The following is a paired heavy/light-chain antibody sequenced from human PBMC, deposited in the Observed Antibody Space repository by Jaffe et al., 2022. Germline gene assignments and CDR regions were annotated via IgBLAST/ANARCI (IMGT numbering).Light chain of an antibody. Sequence: QSVLTQPPSVSGAPGQRVTISCTGSNSNIGAGYDVHWYQQLPGTAPKLLIYGNNNRPSGVPDRFSGSKSGTSASLAITGLQAEDEADYYCQSYDSLSSSWVFGGGTKLTVL. V-gene: IGLV1-40*01. CDR2: GNN. J-gene: IGLJ3*02. CDR1: NSNIGAGYD. CDR3: QSYDSLSSSWV.
Heavy chain of an antibody. J-gene: IGHJ4*02. CDR2: ISYSGST. CDR3: ARHFCSGGNCYGHYYFDY. V-gene: IGHV4-39*01. CDR1: GVSISSGSSY. D-gene: IGHD2-15*01. Sequence: QLQLQESGPGLVRPSETLSLTCTVSGVSISSGSSYWGWIRQPPGKGLEWIGTISYSGSTNYNPSLKSHFTISGDTSKNQFSLKLNSVTAADTAVYYCARHFCSGGNCYGHYYFDYWGQGTLVAVSS.